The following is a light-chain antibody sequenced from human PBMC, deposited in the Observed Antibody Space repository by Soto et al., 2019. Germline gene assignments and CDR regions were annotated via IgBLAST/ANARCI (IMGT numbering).Light chain of an antibody. J-gene: IGLJ2*01. V-gene: IGLV2-14*01. CDR3: SSYTSKSSLI. Sequence: QSALTQPASVSGSPGQSITISCAGTMRDVGAYNLVSWYQQHPGRAPQLIIYEVRNRPTGISFRFSGSKSGNTASLTISGLQAEDEADYYCSSYTSKSSLIFGGGTKVTVL. CDR1: MRDVGAYNL. CDR2: EVR.